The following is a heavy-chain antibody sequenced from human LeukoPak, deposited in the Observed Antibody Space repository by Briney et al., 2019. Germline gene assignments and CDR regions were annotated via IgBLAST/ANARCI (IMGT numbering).Heavy chain of an antibody. V-gene: IGHV1-8*03. D-gene: IGHD2-2*01. Sequence: ASVKVSCKASGYTFTSYDINWVRQATGQGLEWMGWMNPNSGNTGYAQKFQGRVTITRNTSISTAYMELSSLRSEDTAVYYCARDWGVVPALYYWGQGTLVTVSS. CDR3: ARDWGVVPALYY. J-gene: IGHJ4*02. CDR2: MNPNSGNT. CDR1: GYTFTSYD.